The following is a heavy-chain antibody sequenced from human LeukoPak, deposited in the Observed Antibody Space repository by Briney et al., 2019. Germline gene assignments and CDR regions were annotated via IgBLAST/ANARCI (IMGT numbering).Heavy chain of an antibody. D-gene: IGHD6-19*01. Sequence: GGSLRLSCAASGFTFSSSAMSWVRQAPGKGLEWVSAISNNGGYTYYADSVQGRFTISRDNSKNTLYLQMNSLRAEDTAVYYCAKDLGAWGIAVAGYFDYWGQGTLVTVSS. CDR2: ISNNGGYT. CDR1: GFTFSSSA. J-gene: IGHJ4*02. CDR3: AKDLGAWGIAVAGYFDY. V-gene: IGHV3-23*01.